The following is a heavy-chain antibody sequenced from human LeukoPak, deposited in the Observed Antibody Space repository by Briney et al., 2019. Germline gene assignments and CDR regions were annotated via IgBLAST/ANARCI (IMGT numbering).Heavy chain of an antibody. CDR2: ISYDGSNK. D-gene: IGHD1-26*01. CDR1: GFTFSSYA. J-gene: IGHJ4*02. Sequence: GGSLRLSCTASGFTFSSYAMHWVRQAPGKGLEWVAVISYDGSNKYYADSVKGRFTISRDNSKNTLYLQMNSLRAEDTAVYYCARDRVGATDYFDYWGQGTLVTVSS. V-gene: IGHV3-30-3*01. CDR3: ARDRVGATDYFDY.